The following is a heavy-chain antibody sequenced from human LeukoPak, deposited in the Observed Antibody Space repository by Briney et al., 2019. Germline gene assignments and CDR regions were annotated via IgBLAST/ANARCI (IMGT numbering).Heavy chain of an antibody. Sequence: PGRSLRLSCAASGFTFSSYAMHWVRQAPGKGLEWVAVISYDGSNKYYADSVKGRFTISRDNSKNTLYLQMNSLRAEDTAVYYCARDNSYSYTHIDYWGQGTLVTVSS. V-gene: IGHV3-30-3*01. D-gene: IGHD5-18*01. CDR2: ISYDGSNK. CDR3: ARDNSYSYTHIDY. J-gene: IGHJ4*02. CDR1: GFTFSSYA.